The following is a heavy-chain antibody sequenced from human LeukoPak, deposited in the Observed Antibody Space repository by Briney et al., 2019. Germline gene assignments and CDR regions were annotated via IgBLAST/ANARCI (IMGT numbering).Heavy chain of an antibody. J-gene: IGHJ4*02. CDR3: ARISELMTTVTYFDY. CDR2: INHSGST. D-gene: IGHD4-17*01. V-gene: IGHV4-34*01. CDR1: GGAFSGYY. Sequence: SETLSLTCAVSGGAFSGYYWSWIRQPPGKGLEWIGEINHSGSTNYNPSLKSRVTISVDTSKNQFSLKLSSVTAADTAVYYCARISELMTTVTYFDYWGQGTLVTVSS.